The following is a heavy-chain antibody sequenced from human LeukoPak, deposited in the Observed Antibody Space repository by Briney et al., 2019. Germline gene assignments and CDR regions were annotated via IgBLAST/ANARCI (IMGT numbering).Heavy chain of an antibody. V-gene: IGHV3-53*01. CDR1: GFTVSSNY. CDR2: IYSGGST. CDR3: ARDLPDLKHQI. D-gene: IGHD3/OR15-3a*01. Sequence: PGGSLRLACAASGFTVSSNYMSWVRQAPGKGLEWVSVIYSGGSTYYADSVKGRFTISRDNSKNTLYLQMNSLRAEDTAVYYCARDLPDLKHQIWGQGTLVTVSS. J-gene: IGHJ4*02.